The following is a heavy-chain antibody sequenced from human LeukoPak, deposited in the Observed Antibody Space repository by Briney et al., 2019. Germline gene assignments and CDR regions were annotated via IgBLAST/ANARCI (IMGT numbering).Heavy chain of an antibody. J-gene: IGHJ4*02. CDR2: IQQDGSEK. CDR3: ARVSHFWSGVDY. Sequence: GGSLRLSCAASGFTVSTYWMSWVRQAPGKGLEWVANIQQDGSEKYYVDSVKGRFTISRDNAKHSLYLQMNSLTAEGTAVYYCARVSHFWSGVDYWGQGTLVTVSS. V-gene: IGHV3-7*01. CDR1: GFTVSTYW. D-gene: IGHD3-3*02.